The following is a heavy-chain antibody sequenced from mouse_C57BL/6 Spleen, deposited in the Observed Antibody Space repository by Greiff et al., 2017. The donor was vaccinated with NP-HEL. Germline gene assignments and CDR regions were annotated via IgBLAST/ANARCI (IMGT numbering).Heavy chain of an antibody. CDR3: ARKGFINLNAMDY. CDR2: INPYNGGT. J-gene: IGHJ4*01. CDR1: GYTFTDYY. D-gene: IGHD1-1*01. Sequence: EVQLQQSGPVLVKPGASVKMSCKASGYTFTDYYMNWVKQSHGKSLEWIGVINPYNGGTSYNQKFTGKATLTVDKSSSTAYMELNSLTSEDSAVYYCARKGFINLNAMDYWGQGTSVTVSS. V-gene: IGHV1-19*01.